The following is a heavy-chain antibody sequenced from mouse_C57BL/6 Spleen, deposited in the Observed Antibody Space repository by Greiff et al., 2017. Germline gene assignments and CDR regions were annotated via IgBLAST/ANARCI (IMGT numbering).Heavy chain of an antibody. CDR3: ARWSGSSFDWYFDV. Sequence: QVQLQQPGAELVRPGTSVKLSCKASGYTFTSYWMHWVKQRPGQGLEWIGVIDPSDSYTNYNQKFKGKATLTVDTSYSTAYMQLSSLTSEDSAVYYCARWSGSSFDWYFDVWGTGTTVTVSS. CDR1: GYTFTSYW. CDR2: IDPSDSYT. D-gene: IGHD1-1*01. J-gene: IGHJ1*03. V-gene: IGHV1-59*01.